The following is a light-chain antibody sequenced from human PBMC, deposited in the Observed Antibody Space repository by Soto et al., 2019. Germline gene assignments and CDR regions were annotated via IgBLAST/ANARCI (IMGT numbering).Light chain of an antibody. J-gene: IGKJ2*01. CDR3: MQGTHCPYT. CDR1: QSLVYSDGNTY. Sequence: DVVMTQSPLSLPVTLGQPASISCRSSQSLVYSDGNTYLNWFQQRPGQSPRRLIYKVFNRDSGVPDRLSGSGSDSDFTLKISRVEAEDVAVYYCMQGTHCPYTFGQGTKLEIK. CDR2: KVF. V-gene: IGKV2-30*01.